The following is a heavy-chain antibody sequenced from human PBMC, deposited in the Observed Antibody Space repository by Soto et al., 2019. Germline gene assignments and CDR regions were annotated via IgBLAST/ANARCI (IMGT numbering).Heavy chain of an antibody. CDR3: ARGGHIVVVTAISWAFDI. Sequence: ASVKVSCEASGGTFSSYAISWVRQAPGQGLEWMGGIIPIFGTANYAQKFQGRVTITADESTSTAYMELSSLRSEDTAVYYCARGGHIVVVTAISWAFDIWGQGTMVTVSS. CDR2: IIPIFGTA. D-gene: IGHD2-21*02. J-gene: IGHJ3*02. CDR1: GGTFSSYA. V-gene: IGHV1-69*13.